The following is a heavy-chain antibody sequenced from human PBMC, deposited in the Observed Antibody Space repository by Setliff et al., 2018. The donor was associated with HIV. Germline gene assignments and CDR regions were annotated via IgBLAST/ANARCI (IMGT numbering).Heavy chain of an antibody. CDR1: GFGFSNFA. CDR3: ARSLEASSLPWDY. D-gene: IGHD2-2*01. Sequence: GGSLRLSCVASGFGFSNFAMHWVRQAPGKGVEWVSVISYDGSRTYYIDSVKGRFTISRDNSKNTLYLQLNSLRAEDTGVYYCARSLEASSLPWDYWGQGTQVTVSS. J-gene: IGHJ4*02. CDR2: ISYDGSRT. V-gene: IGHV3-30*07.